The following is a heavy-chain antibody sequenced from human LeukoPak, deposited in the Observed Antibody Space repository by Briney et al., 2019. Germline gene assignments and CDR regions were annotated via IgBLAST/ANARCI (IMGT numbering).Heavy chain of an antibody. CDR3: ARRAFGGVIAANWFDP. Sequence: SETLSLTCTVSGGSMSTYYWSWIRQPPGKGLEWIGYIYDNGYTHYNPSLKSRVSISLDMSKSQFSLNLSSVTAADTAVYYCARRAFGGVIAANWFDPWGQGTLVTVSS. D-gene: IGHD3-16*02. J-gene: IGHJ5*02. CDR2: IYDNGYT. CDR1: GGSMSTYY. V-gene: IGHV4-59*08.